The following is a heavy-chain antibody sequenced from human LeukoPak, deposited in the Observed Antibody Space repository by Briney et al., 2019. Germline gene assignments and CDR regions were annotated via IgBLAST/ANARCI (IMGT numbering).Heavy chain of an antibody. J-gene: IGHJ6*02. D-gene: IGHD6-19*01. CDR2: ISSSSSTI. Sequence: GGSLRLSCAASGFTFSSYSMNWVRQAPGEGLEWVSYISSSSSTIYYADSVKGRFTISRDNAKNSLYLQMNSLRDEDTAVYYCARDKLYSSGWYYGMDVWGQGTTVTVSS. CDR3: ARDKLYSSGWYYGMDV. V-gene: IGHV3-48*02. CDR1: GFTFSSYS.